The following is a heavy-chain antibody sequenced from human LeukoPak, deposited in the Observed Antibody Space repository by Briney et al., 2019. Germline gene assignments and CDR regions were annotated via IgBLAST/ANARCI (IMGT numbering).Heavy chain of an antibody. CDR1: GGSFSGHY. CDR2: INHSGSS. Sequence: SETLSLTCAVYGGSFSGHYWSWIRQRAGKGVECIGEINHSGSSNYSPSLKSRVTISVDTSKNQLSLELTSVPAADRGVYYCARLFYYGGSGYYGAFEYWGQGNLVTVSS. V-gene: IGHV4-34*01. D-gene: IGHD3-22*01. J-gene: IGHJ4*02. CDR3: ARLFYYGGSGYYGAFEY.